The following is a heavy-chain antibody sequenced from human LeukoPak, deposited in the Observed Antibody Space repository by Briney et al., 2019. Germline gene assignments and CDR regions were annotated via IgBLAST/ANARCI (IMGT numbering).Heavy chain of an antibody. CDR1: GFTFSSYA. V-gene: IGHV3-30-3*01. CDR2: ISYDGSNK. D-gene: IGHD1-26*01. J-gene: IGHJ4*02. CDR3: ARAEKWEPLD. Sequence: RSGGFLRLSCAASGFTFSSYAMHWVRQAPGKGLEWVAVISYDGSNKYYADSVKGRFTISRDNSKNTLYLQMNSLRAEDTAVYYCARAEKWEPLDWGQGTLVTVSS.